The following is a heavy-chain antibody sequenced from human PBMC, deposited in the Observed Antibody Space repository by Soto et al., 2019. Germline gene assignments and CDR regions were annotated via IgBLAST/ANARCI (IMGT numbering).Heavy chain of an antibody. Sequence: GGSLRLSCAASGFTFSSYSMNWVRQAPGKGLEWVSYISSSSSTIYYADSVKGRFTISRDNAKNSLYLQMNSLRDEDTAVYYCARDGPAAIVARYYYYGMDVWGQGTTVTVSS. CDR2: ISSSSSTI. V-gene: IGHV3-48*02. CDR3: ARDGPAAIVARYYYYGMDV. J-gene: IGHJ6*02. CDR1: GFTFSSYS. D-gene: IGHD2-2*01.